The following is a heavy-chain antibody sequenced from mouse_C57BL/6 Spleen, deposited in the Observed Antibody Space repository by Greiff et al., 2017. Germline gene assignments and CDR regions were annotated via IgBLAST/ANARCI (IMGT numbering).Heavy chain of an antibody. J-gene: IGHJ2*01. Sequence: EVHLVESGGGLVKPGGSLKLSCAASGFTFSSYAMSWVRQTPEKRLEWVATISDGGSYTYYPDNVKGRFTISRDNAKNNLYLQMSHLKSEDTAMYYCARGGDYYGSPFACWGQGTTLTVSS. CDR2: ISDGGSYT. CDR3: ARGGDYYGSPFAC. CDR1: GFTFSSYA. V-gene: IGHV5-4*01. D-gene: IGHD1-1*01.